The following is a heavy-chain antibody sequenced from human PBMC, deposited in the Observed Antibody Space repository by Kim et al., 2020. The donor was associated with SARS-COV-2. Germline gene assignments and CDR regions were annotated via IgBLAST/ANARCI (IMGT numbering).Heavy chain of an antibody. CDR3: ASDLMAADYGDYGLDYY. Sequence: GGSLRLSCAASGFTFSSYAMHWVRQAPGKGLEWVAVISYDGSNKYYADSVKGRFTISRDNSKNTLYLQMNSLRAEDTAVYYCASDLMAADYGDYGLDYY. V-gene: IGHV3-30*04. CDR1: GFTFSSYA. CDR2: ISYDGSNK. J-gene: IGHJ6*01. D-gene: IGHD4-17*01.